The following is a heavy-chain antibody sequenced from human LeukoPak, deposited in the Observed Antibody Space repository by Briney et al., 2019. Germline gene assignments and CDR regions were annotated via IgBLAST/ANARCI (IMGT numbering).Heavy chain of an antibody. CDR2: ISGSGGST. D-gene: IGHD3-22*01. J-gene: IGHJ4*02. V-gene: IGHV3-23*01. CDR1: GFTFSSYA. Sequence: PGGSRRLSCAASGFTFSSYAMSWVRQAPGKGREWVSAISGSGGSTYYADSVKGRFTISRDNSKNTLYLQMNSLRAEDTAVYYCAKDGYYYDSSGPSLLSYFDYWGQGTLVTVSS. CDR3: AKDGYYYDSSGPSLLSYFDY.